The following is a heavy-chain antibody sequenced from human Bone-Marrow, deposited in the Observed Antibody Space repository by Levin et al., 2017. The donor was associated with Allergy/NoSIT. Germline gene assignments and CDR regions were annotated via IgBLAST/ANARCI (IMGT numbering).Heavy chain of an antibody. Sequence: SGPTLVKPTQTLTLTCTFSGFSLSTSGVGVGWIRQPPGEALEWLAPIYSNDDKRYSPSLNNRLTITKYPSKNQLVLPITTLDPVDTATYCCAHRASALVPYLECRGQRIMVTASS. J-gene: IGHJ4*02. CDR3: AHRASALVPYLEC. V-gene: IGHV2-5*01. D-gene: IGHD5-18*01. CDR1: GFSLSTSGVG. CDR2: IYSNDDK.